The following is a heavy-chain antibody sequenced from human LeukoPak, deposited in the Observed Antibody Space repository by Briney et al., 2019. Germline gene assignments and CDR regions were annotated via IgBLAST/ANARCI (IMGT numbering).Heavy chain of an antibody. D-gene: IGHD3-16*01. V-gene: IGHV3-15*01. CDR1: GLTFSNAW. J-gene: IGHJ4*02. CDR2: IKRKTDGETT. CDR3: ATASSGLFY. Sequence: GESLRLSCAASGLTFSNAWMSWVRQAPGEGLEWVGRIKRKTDGETTEYVAPVKGRFTISRDYSKNTLYLQMNSLKTEDTGVYYCATASSGLFYCGQGTLGTVSS.